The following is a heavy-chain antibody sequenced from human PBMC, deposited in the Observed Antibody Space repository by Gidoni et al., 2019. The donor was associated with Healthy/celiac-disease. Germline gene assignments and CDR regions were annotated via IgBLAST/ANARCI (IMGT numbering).Heavy chain of an antibody. J-gene: IGHJ3*02. CDR2: INWNGGST. Sequence: EVQLVASGGGVVRPGGSLRLPCAASGFPFDDYGMSWVRPAPGKGLEWVSGINWNGGSTGYADSVKGRFTISRDNAKNSLYLQMNSLRAEDTALYYCARDRGYGDYALRGDAFDIWGQGTMVTVSS. CDR1: GFPFDDYG. V-gene: IGHV3-20*04. D-gene: IGHD4-17*01. CDR3: ARDRGYGDYALRGDAFDI.